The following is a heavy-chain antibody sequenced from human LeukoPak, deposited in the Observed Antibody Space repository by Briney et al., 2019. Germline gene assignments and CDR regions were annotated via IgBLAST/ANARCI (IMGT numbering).Heavy chain of an antibody. CDR3: AREYGGNSLKSFDY. Sequence: GASVKISCKASGCTFTGYYMHWVRQAAGHPLDLMGCLNPNSGGTNYAQKFQGRVTMTRDTSISTAYMELSRLRSDDTAVYYCAREYGGNSLKSFDYWGQGTLVTVSS. CDR2: LNPNSGGT. D-gene: IGHD4-23*01. J-gene: IGHJ4*02. V-gene: IGHV1-2*02. CDR1: GCTFTGYY.